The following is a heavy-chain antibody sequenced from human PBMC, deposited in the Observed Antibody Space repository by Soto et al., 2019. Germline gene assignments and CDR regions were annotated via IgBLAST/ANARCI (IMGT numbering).Heavy chain of an antibody. CDR3: TRTPDHYYDSSGDYYYYYGMDV. Sequence: PGGSLRLSCTASGFPYGEYAMSSFRQAPGKGLARVGFIKSKVYGVTTEYDSSVKGRFTIPSDDSKSIAYLQMTSLKPEDTAVYYCTRTPDHYYDSSGDYYYYYGMDVWGQGTTVTVSS. CDR1: GFPYGEYA. J-gene: IGHJ6*02. D-gene: IGHD3-22*01. CDR2: IKSKVYGVTT. V-gene: IGHV3-49*03.